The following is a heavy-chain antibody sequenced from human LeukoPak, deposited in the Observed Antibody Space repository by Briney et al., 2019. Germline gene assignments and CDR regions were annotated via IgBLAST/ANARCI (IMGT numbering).Heavy chain of an antibody. Sequence: PGGSLRLSCAASGFSFSMYWMSWVRQAPGKGLEWVANIKEEGTEKYYVDSVMGRFTISRDNAENSLYLEMNSLRDEDTAVYYCARPRRSSWYDFDYWGQGTLVTVSS. V-gene: IGHV3-7*01. CDR1: GFSFSMYW. CDR2: IKEEGTEK. CDR3: ARPRRSSWYDFDY. D-gene: IGHD6-13*01. J-gene: IGHJ4*02.